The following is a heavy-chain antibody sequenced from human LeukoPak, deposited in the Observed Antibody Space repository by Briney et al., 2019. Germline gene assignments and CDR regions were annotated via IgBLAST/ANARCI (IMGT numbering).Heavy chain of an antibody. J-gene: IGHJ4*02. CDR3: TTGNYYGSGAYDY. D-gene: IGHD3-10*01. V-gene: IGHV3-15*01. CDR1: GFTFNNAW. Sequence: GGSLRLSCAASGFTFNNAWMTWVRQAPGKGLEWVGRIKSKTDGGTTDCAAPVKGRFNISRDDSKNTLYLQMNSLKTEDTAVYYCTTGNYYGSGAYDYWGQGTLVTVSS. CDR2: IKSKTDGGTT.